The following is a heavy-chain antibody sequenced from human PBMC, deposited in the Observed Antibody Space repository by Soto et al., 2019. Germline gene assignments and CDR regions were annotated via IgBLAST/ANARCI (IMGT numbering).Heavy chain of an antibody. J-gene: IGHJ1*01. CDR1: GFTFNSFT. Sequence: QVQLVESGGGVVQPGRSLRLSCAASGFTFNSFTMHWVRQAPGKVLAWVAVISHVGIHKYTADSVKGRFTIYRDAPKNTQYLQMNSLRVEDTAIYYCATWEERYFQDWGHGTMVTVS. D-gene: IGHD1-26*01. V-gene: IGHV3-30*04. CDR2: ISHVGIHK. CDR3: ATWEERYFQD.